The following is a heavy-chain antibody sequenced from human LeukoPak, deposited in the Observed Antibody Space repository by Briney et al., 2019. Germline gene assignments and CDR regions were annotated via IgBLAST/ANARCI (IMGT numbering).Heavy chain of an antibody. CDR2: ISGSGGST. J-gene: IGHJ3*02. D-gene: IGHD3-10*01. V-gene: IGHV3-23*01. CDR3: ANIKRGLLWFEGAFDI. Sequence: GGSLRLSCAASGFTFSSYAMSWVRQAPGKGLEWVSAISGSGGSTYYADSVKGRFTISRDNSKNTLYLQMNSLRAGDTAVYYCANIKRGLLWFEGAFDIWGQGTMVTVSS. CDR1: GFTFSSYA.